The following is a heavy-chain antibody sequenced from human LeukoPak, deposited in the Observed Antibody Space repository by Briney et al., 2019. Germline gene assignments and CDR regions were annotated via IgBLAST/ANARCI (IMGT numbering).Heavy chain of an antibody. CDR1: GFTFSDYY. CDR3: ARGPAWELHYFDY. Sequence: GGSLRLSCAASGFTFSDYYMSWIRQAPGKGLEWVSYISSSGSTIYYADSVKSRFTISRDNAKNSLYLQMNSLRAEDTAVYYCARGPAWELHYFDYWGQGTLVTVSS. J-gene: IGHJ4*02. CDR2: ISSSGSTI. D-gene: IGHD1-26*01. V-gene: IGHV3-11*04.